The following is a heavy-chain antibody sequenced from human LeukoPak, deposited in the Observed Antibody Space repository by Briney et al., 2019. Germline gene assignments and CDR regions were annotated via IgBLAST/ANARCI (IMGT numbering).Heavy chain of an antibody. CDR3: ARGGNRFGGFYFDY. D-gene: IGHD3-10*01. Sequence: PSETLSLTCTVSADSISSSGHYWTWIRQHPGKGPETIGFIHFSGSTNHNPSLKSRVAISVDASKNQFSLRLSSVTSADTAVYYCARGGNRFGGFYFDYWGQGILVTVSS. J-gene: IGHJ4*02. CDR1: ADSISSSGHY. CDR2: IHFSGST. V-gene: IGHV4-31*03.